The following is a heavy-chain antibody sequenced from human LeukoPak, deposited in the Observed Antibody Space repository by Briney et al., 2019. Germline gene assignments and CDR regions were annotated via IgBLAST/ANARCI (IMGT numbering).Heavy chain of an antibody. D-gene: IGHD6-13*01. J-gene: IGHJ4*02. CDR3: ARGAYIAAAGTTHDY. CDR1: GYTFTSYG. CDR2: ISAYNGNT. Sequence: ASVKVSCKASGYTFTSYGISWVRQAPGQGLEWMGWISAYNGNTNYAQKLQGRVTMTTDTSTSTAYMELRSLRSDDTAVYYCARGAYIAAAGTTHDYWGQGTLVTVSS. V-gene: IGHV1-18*01.